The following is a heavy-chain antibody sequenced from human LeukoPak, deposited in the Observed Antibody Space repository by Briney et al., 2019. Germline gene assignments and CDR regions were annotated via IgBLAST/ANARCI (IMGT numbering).Heavy chain of an antibody. D-gene: IGHD1/OR15-1a*01. CDR3: AFNNNFKY. Sequence: GGSLRLSCTASGLSFSGQWMNWVRQSPGQGLEWVANIKYGGSEKYYVDSVKGRFTISREDAKNSLSLQMDSVRPEDTAVYYCAFNNNFKYWGQGTLVIVSS. V-gene: IGHV3-7*01. CDR2: IKYGGSEK. CDR1: GLSFSGQW. J-gene: IGHJ4*02.